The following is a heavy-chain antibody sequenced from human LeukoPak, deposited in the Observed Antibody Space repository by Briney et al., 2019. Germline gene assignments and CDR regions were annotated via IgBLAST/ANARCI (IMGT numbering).Heavy chain of an antibody. V-gene: IGHV4-59*08. J-gene: IGHJ4*02. CDR3: ARHDGRFLEWLLFDY. CDR1: GGSISSYY. CDR2: IYYSGST. Sequence: PSETLSLTYTVSGGSISSYYWSWIRQPPGKGLEWIGYIYYSGSTNYNPSLKSRVTISVDTSKNQFSLKLSSVTAADTAVYYCARHDGRFLEWLLFDYWGQGTLVTVSS. D-gene: IGHD3-3*01.